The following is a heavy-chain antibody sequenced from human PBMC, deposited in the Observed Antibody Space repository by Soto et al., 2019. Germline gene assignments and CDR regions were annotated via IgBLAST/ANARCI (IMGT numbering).Heavy chain of an antibody. CDR1: GGSISSYY. Sequence: SETLSLTCTVSGGSISSYYWSRIRQPPGKGLEWIGYIYYSGSTNYNPSLKSRVTISVDTSKNQFSLKLSSVTAADTAVYYCARLVSSSSSSWYSNWFDPWGQGTLVTVSS. D-gene: IGHD6-13*01. V-gene: IGHV4-59*08. J-gene: IGHJ5*02. CDR2: IYYSGST. CDR3: ARLVSSSSSSWYSNWFDP.